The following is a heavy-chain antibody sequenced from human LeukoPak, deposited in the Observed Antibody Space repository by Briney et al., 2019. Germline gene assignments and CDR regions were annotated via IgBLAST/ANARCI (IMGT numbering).Heavy chain of an antibody. CDR3: AKDLYAWTSTYSYTPFDY. D-gene: IGHD5-18*01. J-gene: IGHJ4*02. Sequence: GGSLSLSCAPSRFTFSSYAMSWVRQPPGKGREWVSGIIGSGGRTYYADSVKGRFTISRENSKNSLYLQMNSLRAEDTAVYYCAKDLYAWTSTYSYTPFDYWGQGTLVTVSS. V-gene: IGHV3-23*01. CDR2: IIGSGGRT. CDR1: RFTFSSYA.